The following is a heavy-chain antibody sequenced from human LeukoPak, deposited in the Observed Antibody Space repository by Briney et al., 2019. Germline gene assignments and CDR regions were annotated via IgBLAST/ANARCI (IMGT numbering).Heavy chain of an antibody. V-gene: IGHV3-21*01. CDR2: ISSSSSYI. J-gene: IGHJ6*04. CDR3: AGDSYSNSYYYYYYGMDV. CDR1: GFTFSSYS. Sequence: PGGSLRLSCAASGFTFSSYSMNWVRQAPGKGLEWVSSISSSSSYIYYADSVKGRFTISRDNAKNSLYLQMNSLRAEDTAVYYCAGDSYSNSYYYYYYGMDVWGKGTTVTVSS. D-gene: IGHD4-11*01.